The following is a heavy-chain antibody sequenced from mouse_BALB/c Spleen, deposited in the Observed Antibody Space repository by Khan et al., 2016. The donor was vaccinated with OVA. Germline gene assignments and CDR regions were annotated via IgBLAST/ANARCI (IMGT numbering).Heavy chain of an antibody. CDR2: INPSNGYT. Sequence: QMQLEESGAELARPGASVKMSCKASGYTFTSYTIHWIKKRPGQGLEWIGYINPSNGYTNYNQKFKDKATLTTDKSSTTAYLQLSSLTSDDSAVYNGVRGGAYHRNDGWCAYGGQGNLVTGS. CDR1: GYTFTSYT. J-gene: IGHJ3*01. V-gene: IGHV1-4*01. D-gene: IGHD2-14*01. CDR3: VRGGAYHRNDGWCAY.